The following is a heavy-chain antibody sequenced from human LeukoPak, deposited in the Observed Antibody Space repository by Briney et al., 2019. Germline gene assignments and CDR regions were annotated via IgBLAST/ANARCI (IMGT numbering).Heavy chain of an antibody. V-gene: IGHV3-7*01. CDR3: ARVVMMTFGGVIVMYYFDH. J-gene: IGHJ4*02. D-gene: IGHD3-16*02. CDR2: IKQDGSEK. CDR1: GFTFSSYW. Sequence: PGGSLRLSCAASGFTFSSYWMSWVRQATGEGLEWVANIKQDGSEKYYVHSVKGRCNSSRHNAKRSLYVQMISLRAEHTGVYYCARVVMMTFGGVIVMYYFDHWGEETVV.